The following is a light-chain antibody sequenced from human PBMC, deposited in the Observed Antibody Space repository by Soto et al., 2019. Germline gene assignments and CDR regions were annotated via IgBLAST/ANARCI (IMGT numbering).Light chain of an antibody. CDR3: CSHAGGYTWV. CDR2: ANK. Sequence: QPVLTQPPSVSGAPGQRVTISCTGSSSNIGAGYDVHWYQQLPGTAPKLLIYANKNRPAGVPDRFSASKSGTSASLAITGLQAEDEADYYCCSHAGGYTWVFGGGTKLTVL. V-gene: IGLV1-40*01. CDR1: SSNIGAGYD. J-gene: IGLJ3*02.